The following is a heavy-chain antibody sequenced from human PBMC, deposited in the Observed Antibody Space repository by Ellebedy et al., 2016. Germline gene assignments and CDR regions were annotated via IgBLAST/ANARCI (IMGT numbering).Heavy chain of an antibody. CDR2: INHHGSET. J-gene: IGHJ6*02. CDR3: ARDLVTMALRFYYFGMDV. Sequence: GESLKISXVAANFSFSSYYMSWVRQAPGKGLEWVANINHHGSETYYGDSVKGRFTISRDNAKNSVYLQMDSLRADDTAVYYCARDLVTMALRFYYFGMDVWGQGTTVTVS. D-gene: IGHD3-10*01. V-gene: IGHV3-7*01. CDR1: NFSFSSYY.